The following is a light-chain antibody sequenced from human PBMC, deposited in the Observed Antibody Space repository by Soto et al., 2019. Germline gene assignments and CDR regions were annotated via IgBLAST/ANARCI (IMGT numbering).Light chain of an antibody. J-gene: IGKJ2*01. CDR2: GAS. CDR1: QSVFNSY. V-gene: IGKV3-20*01. Sequence: EIVLTQSPGTLSLSPGERATLSCRASQSVFNSYLAWYQQKPGQAPRLLIYGASSRATGIPDRFSGSGSGTDFTLTITRLEPEDFAVYYCLQYGDSPQTFCQGTKLEIK. CDR3: LQYGDSPQT.